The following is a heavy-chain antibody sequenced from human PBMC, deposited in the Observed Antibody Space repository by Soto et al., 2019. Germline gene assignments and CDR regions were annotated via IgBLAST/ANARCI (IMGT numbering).Heavy chain of an antibody. CDR1: GYNFAVYW. D-gene: IGHD4-4*01. Sequence: GESLKISCKGSGYNFAVYWIAWVLQMPWKGLELMGIIYPSDSDTRYRPSFQGQVTISADKSISSAYLQWSSLRASDTAVYYCASSSSTVKPFDPWGQGTLVTVSS. CDR3: ASSSSTVKPFDP. CDR2: IYPSDSDT. V-gene: IGHV5-51*01. J-gene: IGHJ5*02.